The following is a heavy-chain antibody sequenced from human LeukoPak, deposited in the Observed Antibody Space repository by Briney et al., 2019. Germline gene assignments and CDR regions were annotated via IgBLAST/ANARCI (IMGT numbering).Heavy chain of an antibody. V-gene: IGHV3-23*01. CDR3: ARYDGESGHNRYYFDL. CDR2: ISGGGGST. CDR1: GFIFSTYA. J-gene: IGHJ4*02. D-gene: IGHD1-14*01. Sequence: GGSLRLSCAASGFIFSTYAMSWVRQAPGKGLEWVSAISGGGGSTYYADSVKGRFTISRDHSTNTLYLQMNSLRAEDTAVYYCARYDGESGHNRYYFDLWGQGTLVTVSS.